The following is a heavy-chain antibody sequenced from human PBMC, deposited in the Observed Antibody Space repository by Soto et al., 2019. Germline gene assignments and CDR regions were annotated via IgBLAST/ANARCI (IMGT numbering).Heavy chain of an antibody. CDR1: GFTFSSYA. D-gene: IGHD3-22*01. J-gene: IGHJ5*02. CDR3: AADGNYYDSSGHTPHWFDP. Sequence: PGGSLRLSCAASGFTFSSYAMSWVRQAPGKGLEWVSAISGSGGSTYYADSVKGRFTISRDNSKNTLYLQMNSLRAEDTAVYYCAADGNYYDSSGHTPHWFDPWGQGTLVTVSS. CDR2: ISGSGGST. V-gene: IGHV3-23*01.